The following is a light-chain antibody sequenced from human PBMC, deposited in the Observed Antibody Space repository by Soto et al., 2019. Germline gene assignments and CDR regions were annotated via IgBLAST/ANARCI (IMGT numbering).Light chain of an antibody. J-gene: IGLJ2*01. V-gene: IGLV4-60*02. Sequence: QPVLTQSSSASASLGSSVKLTCTLSSGHSSYIIAWHQQQPGKAPRYLMKLEGSGSYNKGSGVPDRFSGSSSGADRYLTISILQFEDEADYYCETWDINTHVVFGGGTKLTVL. CDR3: ETWDINTHVV. CDR2: LEGSGSY. CDR1: SGHSSYI.